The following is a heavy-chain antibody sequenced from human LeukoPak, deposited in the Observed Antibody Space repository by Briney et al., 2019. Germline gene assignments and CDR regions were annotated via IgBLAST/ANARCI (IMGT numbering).Heavy chain of an antibody. Sequence: SAKVFSKTWKGAVCSYGISFGRQRPRQKLEWMGRIIPIFGIANYAQKFQGRVTITADKSTSTAYMELSSLRSEDTAVYYCARPHDYGDYTFDYWGQGTLVTVSS. CDR1: KGAVCSYG. CDR2: IIPIFGIA. J-gene: IGHJ4*02. CDR3: ARPHDYGDYTFDY. V-gene: IGHV1-69*04. D-gene: IGHD4-17*01.